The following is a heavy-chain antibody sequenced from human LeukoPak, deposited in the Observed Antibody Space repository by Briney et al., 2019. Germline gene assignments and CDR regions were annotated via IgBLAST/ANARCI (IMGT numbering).Heavy chain of an antibody. J-gene: IGHJ3*02. CDR1: GFTDYG. CDR3: ASGPYIAVAATGNAFDI. Sequence: PGGSLRLSCAASGFTDYGMSWVRQAPGKGLEWVSGINWNGGSTGYADSVKGRFTISRDNAKNSLYLQMNSLRAEDTALYYCASGPYIAVAATGNAFDIWGQGTMVTVSS. V-gene: IGHV3-20*04. CDR2: INWNGGST. D-gene: IGHD6-19*01.